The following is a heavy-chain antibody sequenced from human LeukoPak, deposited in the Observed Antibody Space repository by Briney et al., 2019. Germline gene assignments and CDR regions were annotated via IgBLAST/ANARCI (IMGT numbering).Heavy chain of an antibody. V-gene: IGHV3-23*01. CDR1: GFTFSSHG. J-gene: IGHJ3*02. CDR2: ISPSGDIL. D-gene: IGHD3-22*01. Sequence: GGTLRLSCAASGFTFSSHGMNWVRQAPGKGLEWVSGISPSGDILYYADSVKGRFTISRDNAKNSLYLQMNSLRAEDMALYYCAKDRGDSSGYYGSATLDAFDIWGQGTMVTVSS. CDR3: AKDRGDSSGYYGSATLDAFDI.